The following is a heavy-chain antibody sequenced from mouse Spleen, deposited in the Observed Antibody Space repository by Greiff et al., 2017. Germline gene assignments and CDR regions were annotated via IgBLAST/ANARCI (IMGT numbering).Heavy chain of an antibody. Sequence: EVKLLESGPGLVKPSQSLSLTCSVTGYSITSGYYWNWLRQFPGNKLEWMGYISYDGSNNYNPSLKNRISITRDTSKNQFFLKLNSVTTEDTATYYCARRYYRYDPAWFAYWGQGTLVTVSA. CDR3: ARRYYRYDPAWFAY. D-gene: IGHD2-14*01. CDR1: GYSITSGYY. J-gene: IGHJ3*01. CDR2: ISYDGSN. V-gene: IGHV3-6*01.